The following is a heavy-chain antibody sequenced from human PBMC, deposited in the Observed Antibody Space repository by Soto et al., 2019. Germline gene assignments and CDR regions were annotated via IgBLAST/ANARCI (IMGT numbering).Heavy chain of an antibody. D-gene: IGHD6-13*01. CDR1: GGSFSGYY. V-gene: IGHV4-34*01. CDR2: INHSGST. J-gene: IGHJ5*02. Sequence: SETLSLTCAVYGGSFSGYYWSWIRQPPGKGLEWIGEINHSGSTNYNPSLKSRVTISVDTSKNQFSLKLSSVTAADTAVYYCARGYILYSSSWYGWFDPWGQGTLVTVSS. CDR3: ARGYILYSSSWYGWFDP.